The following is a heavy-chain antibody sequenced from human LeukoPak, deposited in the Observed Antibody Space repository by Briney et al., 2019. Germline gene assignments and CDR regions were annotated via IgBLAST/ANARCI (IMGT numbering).Heavy chain of an antibody. Sequence: GGSLRLSCAASGFTFSSYSMNRVRQAPGKGLEWVSSISSSSSYIYYADSVKGRFTISRDNAKNSLYLQMNSLRAEDTAVYYCARDTENYYYDSSGYSHSWFDPWGQGTLVTVSS. V-gene: IGHV3-21*01. J-gene: IGHJ5*02. CDR2: ISSSSSYI. CDR1: GFTFSSYS. CDR3: ARDTENYYYDSSGYSHSWFDP. D-gene: IGHD3-22*01.